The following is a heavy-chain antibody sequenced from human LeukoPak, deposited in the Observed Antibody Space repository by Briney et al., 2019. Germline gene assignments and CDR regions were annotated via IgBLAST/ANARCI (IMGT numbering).Heavy chain of an antibody. Sequence: PWASVKVSCKASGYTFTSCGISWVRQAPGQGLEWMGWISAYNGNTNYAQKLQGRVTMTTDTSTSTAYMELRSLRSDDTAVYYCARDIGITMVRGVIIRFDYWGQGTLVTVSS. CDR2: ISAYNGNT. CDR3: ARDIGITMVRGVIIRFDY. CDR1: GYTFTSCG. J-gene: IGHJ4*02. V-gene: IGHV1-18*01. D-gene: IGHD3-10*01.